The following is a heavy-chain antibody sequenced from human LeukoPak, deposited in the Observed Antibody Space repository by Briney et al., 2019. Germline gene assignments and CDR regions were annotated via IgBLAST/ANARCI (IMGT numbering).Heavy chain of an antibody. CDR1: GYTFTGYY. CDR3: AREGYYYDSSGYHY. J-gene: IGHJ4*02. D-gene: IGHD3-22*01. Sequence: ASVTVSCKASGYTFTGYYMHWVRQAPGQGLEWMGWINPNSGGTNYAQKFQGRVTMTRDTSISTAYVELSRLRSDDTAVYYCAREGYYYDSSGYHYWGQGTLVTVSS. CDR2: INPNSGGT. V-gene: IGHV1-2*02.